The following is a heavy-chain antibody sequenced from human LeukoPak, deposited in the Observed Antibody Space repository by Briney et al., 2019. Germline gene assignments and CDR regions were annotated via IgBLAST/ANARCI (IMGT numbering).Heavy chain of an antibody. CDR2: IKQDESEK. CDR1: GFTFSSYW. J-gene: IGHJ3*02. CDR3: ARVGLGITIFGVVKNAFDI. Sequence: PGGSLRLSCAASGFTFSSYWMSWVRQAPGKGLEWVANIKQDESEKYYVDSVKGRFTISRDNAKNSLYLQMNSLRAEDTAVYYCARVGLGITIFGVVKNAFDIWGQGTMVTVSS. D-gene: IGHD3-3*01. V-gene: IGHV3-7*01.